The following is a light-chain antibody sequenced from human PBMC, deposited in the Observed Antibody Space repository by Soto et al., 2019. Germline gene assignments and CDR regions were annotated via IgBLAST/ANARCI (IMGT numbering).Light chain of an antibody. Sequence: VLTQSPGTVSLSPGERATLFCRTSQSVSSDFLAWYQQKPDQAPRLLIYGVFNRATGIPARFSGSGSGTDFTLTINGLEPEDSAVYYCQHYDGSPRTFGQGTKVEI. V-gene: IGKV3-20*01. CDR1: QSVSSDF. CDR3: QHYDGSPRT. CDR2: GVF. J-gene: IGKJ2*01.